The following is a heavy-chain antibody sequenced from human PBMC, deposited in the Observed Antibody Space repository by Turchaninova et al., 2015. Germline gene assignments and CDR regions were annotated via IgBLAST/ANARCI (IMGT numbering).Heavy chain of an antibody. V-gene: IGHV1-69*12. D-gene: IGHD3-22*01. CDR1: GGTFSTTA. CDR2: IIPLFGTA. CDR3: ARGPDSSAYYYFY. Sequence: QVKLVQSGAEVKKPGSSVKVSCKASGGTFSTTAISWVRPAPGQGLEWVRGIIPLFGTAHDAQKLRCRFTITADESTSTAYMELNSLRSEDTALYYCARGPDSSAYYYFYWGQGTLVTVSS. J-gene: IGHJ4*02.